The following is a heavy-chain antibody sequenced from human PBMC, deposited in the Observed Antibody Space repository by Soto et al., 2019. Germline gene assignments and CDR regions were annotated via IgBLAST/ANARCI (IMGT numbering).Heavy chain of an antibody. CDR2: ISSTATYT. CDR3: ARARLVVEGRFDY. Sequence: GGSLRLSCAASGFSFSDYYMNWIRQAPGKGLEWLSYISSTATYTNYADSVRGRFTISRDSAKNSLYLDMNGLRAEYTAVYYCARARLVVEGRFDYWGQGTLVTVSS. CDR1: GFSFSDYY. J-gene: IGHJ4*02. V-gene: IGHV3-11*06. D-gene: IGHD3-22*01.